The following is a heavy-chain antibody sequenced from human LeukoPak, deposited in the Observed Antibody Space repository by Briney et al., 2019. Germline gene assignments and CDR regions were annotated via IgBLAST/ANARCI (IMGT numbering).Heavy chain of an antibody. CDR2: ISGSGDSA. J-gene: IGHJ4*02. D-gene: IGHD4-17*01. Sequence: PGGSLRLSCAASGFTFSSYAMSWVRQAPGKGLEWVSGISGSGDSAYYGDAVKGRLTIFRDNSENTLYLHMNSLRAEDTAVYYCAKDYGDYPAFDYWGQGTLVTVSS. CDR3: AKDYGDYPAFDY. V-gene: IGHV3-23*01. CDR1: GFTFSSYA.